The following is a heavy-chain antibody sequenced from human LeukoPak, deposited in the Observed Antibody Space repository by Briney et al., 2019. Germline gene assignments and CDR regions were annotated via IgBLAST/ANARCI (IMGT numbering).Heavy chain of an antibody. V-gene: IGHV3-30*03. J-gene: IGHJ5*02. CDR1: GFTFSSYA. CDR2: ISFDGSNK. CDR3: ARGYASTSQLDP. D-gene: IGHD6-13*01. Sequence: GGSLRLSCVASGFTFSSYAMHWVRQAPGKGLEWVAVISFDGSNKYYADSVKGRFTISRDNSKNTLYLQVSAEDTAIYYCARGYASTSQLDPWGQGTLVTVPS.